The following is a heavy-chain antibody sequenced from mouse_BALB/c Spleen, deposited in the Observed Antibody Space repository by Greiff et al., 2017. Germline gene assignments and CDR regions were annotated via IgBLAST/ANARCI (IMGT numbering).Heavy chain of an antibody. CDR1: GFTFSSFA. J-gene: IGHJ1*01. CDR3: ARGYGYDWYFDV. V-gene: IGHV5-6-5*01. D-gene: IGHD2-2*01. Sequence: EVQRVESGGGLVKPGGSLKLSCAASGFTFSSFAMSWVRQTPEKRLEWVASISSGGSTYYPDSVKGRFTISRDNARNILYLQMSSLRSEDTAMYYCARGYGYDWYFDVWGAGTTVTVSS. CDR2: ISSGGST.